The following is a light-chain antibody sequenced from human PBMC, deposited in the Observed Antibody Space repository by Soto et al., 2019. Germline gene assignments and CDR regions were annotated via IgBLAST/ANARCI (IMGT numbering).Light chain of an antibody. CDR3: QQRSDWPPWT. Sequence: EIVLTQSPATLSLSPGEGATLSCRASQSISSYLAWSQQKPGQAPRLLNYDASSRAPGIPARFSGSGSGTAFDLTISSLGPEDFAVYYCQQRSDWPPWTFGQGPKVEIK. V-gene: IGKV3-11*01. J-gene: IGKJ1*01. CDR2: DAS. CDR1: QSISSY.